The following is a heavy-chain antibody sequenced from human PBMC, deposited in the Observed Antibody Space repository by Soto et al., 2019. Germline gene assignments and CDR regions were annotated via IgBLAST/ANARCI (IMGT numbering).Heavy chain of an antibody. D-gene: IGHD3-3*01. CDR1: GGTFSSYA. CDR3: AVGRYYDFWSGYHIPYYYGMDV. Sequence: GASVKVSCKASGGTFSSYAISWVRQAPGQGLEWMGGIIPIFGTANYAQKFQGRVTITADESTSTAYMELSSLRSEDTAVYYCAVGRYYDFWSGYHIPYYYGMDVWGQGTTVTVSS. CDR2: IIPIFGTA. V-gene: IGHV1-69*13. J-gene: IGHJ6*02.